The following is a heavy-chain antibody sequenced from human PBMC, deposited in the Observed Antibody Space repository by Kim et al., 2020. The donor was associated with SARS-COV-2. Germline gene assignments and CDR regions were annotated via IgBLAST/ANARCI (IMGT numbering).Heavy chain of an antibody. CDR3: QKPWPGPFSALAA. V-gene: IGHV3-9*01. Sequence: GGSLRLSCAASGFTFDDYAMHWVRQAPGKGLEWVSRISWNSGSTDYGDSVKGRFTISRDNANNSLYLQWNGRRPENPPLYSCQKPWPGPFSALAAWGQGT. CDR1: GFTFDDYA. D-gene: IGHD3-16*01. CDR2: ISWNSGST. J-gene: IGHJ4*02.